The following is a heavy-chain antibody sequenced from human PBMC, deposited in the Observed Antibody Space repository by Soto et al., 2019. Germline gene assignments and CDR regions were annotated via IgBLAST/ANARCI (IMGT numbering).Heavy chain of an antibody. V-gene: IGHV3-30*18. D-gene: IGHD6-6*01. Sequence: QVQLVESGGGVVQPGRSLRLSCAASGFTFSSYGMHWVRQAPGKGLEWVAVISYDGSNKYYADSVKGRFTISRDNSKNTLYLQMNSLRAEDTAVYYCAKDSQLVPWNWGQGTLVTVSS. CDR1: GFTFSSYG. CDR3: AKDSQLVPWN. J-gene: IGHJ4*02. CDR2: ISYDGSNK.